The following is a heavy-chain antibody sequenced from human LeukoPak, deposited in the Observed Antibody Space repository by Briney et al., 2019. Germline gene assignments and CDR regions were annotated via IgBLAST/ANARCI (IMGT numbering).Heavy chain of an antibody. CDR3: AKDMGYYYGSETYPPENDS. V-gene: IGHV3-30*18. Sequence: PGGSLRLSCAASGFSFSRYGMHWVRQAPGKGLEWVAVVSFEGSNKYYADSVRGRFTISRDNSKNQLSLQMIRPRAEDTVVYYCAKDMGYYYGSETYPPENDSWGPGTLVTVSS. J-gene: IGHJ4*02. D-gene: IGHD3-10*01. CDR2: VSFEGSNK. CDR1: GFSFSRYG.